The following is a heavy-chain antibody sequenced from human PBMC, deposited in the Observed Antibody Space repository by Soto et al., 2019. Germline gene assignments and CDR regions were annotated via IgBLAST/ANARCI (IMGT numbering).Heavy chain of an antibody. J-gene: IGHJ3*02. D-gene: IGHD3-3*01. CDR1: GFTFRNYD. CDR2: VSIRGGST. CDR3: AKEIFGVAGRAFHI. Sequence: EEQLLESGGGLVQPGGSPRLSCAATGFTFRNYDMSWVRQAPGEGLEWVSSVSIRGGSTDYTDSVRGRFTVSRDDSKNILYLQMHILKAEDTALYYCAKEIFGVAGRAFHIWGHGTMVTVSS. V-gene: IGHV3-23*01.